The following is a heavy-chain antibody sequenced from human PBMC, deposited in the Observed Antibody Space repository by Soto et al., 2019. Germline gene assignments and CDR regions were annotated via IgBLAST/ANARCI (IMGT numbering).Heavy chain of an antibody. D-gene: IGHD1-26*01. V-gene: IGHV4-59*01. J-gene: IGHJ4*02. CDR3: ARGPSGRYYYFDY. CDR1: GDSMSSDY. CDR2: IYYSGRT. Sequence: SETLSLTCTVSGDSMSSDYWSWIRQPPGKGLEWIGYIYYSGRTDYNPSLKSRVTISVDTSKNQLSLKVTSVTAADTAVYYCARGPSGRYYYFDYWGQGALVTVSS.